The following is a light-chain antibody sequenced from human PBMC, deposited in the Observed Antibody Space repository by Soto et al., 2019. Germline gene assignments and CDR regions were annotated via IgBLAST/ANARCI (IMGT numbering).Light chain of an antibody. CDR3: QQYGNLPPN. CDR2: DAS. V-gene: IGKV1-33*01. CDR1: QDIKYY. J-gene: IGKJ3*01. Sequence: DIQMTQSPSALSASVGDRVTITCQASQDIKYYLNWYQHKPGKAPKLLIYDASNLETGVPSRFSGSGSGTDFTFTITSLQPEDIATYYCQQYGNLPPNFGPGTKVDIK.